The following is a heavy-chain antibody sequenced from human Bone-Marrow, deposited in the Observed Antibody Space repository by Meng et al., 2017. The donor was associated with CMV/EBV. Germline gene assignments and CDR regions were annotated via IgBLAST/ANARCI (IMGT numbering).Heavy chain of an antibody. Sequence: QGQLGQSGGGVKKPGSWVKVSCKASGGTFSSYAISWVRQAPGQGLEWMGGIIPIFGTANYAQKFQGRVTITADESTSTAYMELSSLRSEDTAVYYCARDHGDTAFDYWGQGTLVTVSS. CDR2: IIPIFGTA. CDR3: ARDHGDTAFDY. CDR1: GGTFSSYA. V-gene: IGHV1-69*12. J-gene: IGHJ4*02. D-gene: IGHD5-18*01.